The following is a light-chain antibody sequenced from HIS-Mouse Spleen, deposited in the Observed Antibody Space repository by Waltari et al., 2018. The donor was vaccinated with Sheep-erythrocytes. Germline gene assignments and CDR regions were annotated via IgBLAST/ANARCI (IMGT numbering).Light chain of an antibody. CDR2: WAS. J-gene: IGKJ4*01. CDR3: QQYYSTLT. V-gene: IGKV4-1*01. Sequence: DIVLTQSPDSLAVSLGGRATINCKPSQSVLYSSNNKNYLAWYQQKPGQPPKLLIYWASTRESGVPDRFSGSGSGTDFTLTISSLQAEDVAVYYCQQYYSTLTFGGGTKVEIK. CDR1: QSVLYSSNNKNY.